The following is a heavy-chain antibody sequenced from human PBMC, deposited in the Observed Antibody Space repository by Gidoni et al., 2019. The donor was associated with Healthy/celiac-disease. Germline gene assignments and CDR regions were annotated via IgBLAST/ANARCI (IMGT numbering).Heavy chain of an antibody. CDR2: INHSGST. CDR1: GGSFSGSY. D-gene: IGHD1-1*01. J-gene: IGHJ4*02. Sequence: QVQLQQWGSGLLKPSETLSLTCAVYGGSFSGSYWSWIRQPPGKGLEWIGEINHSGSTNYNPSLKSRVTISVDTSKNQFSLKLSSVTAADTAVYYCARGRGVLGYNWNDRGLDYWGQGTLVTVSS. V-gene: IGHV4-34*01. CDR3: ARGRGVLGYNWNDRGLDY.